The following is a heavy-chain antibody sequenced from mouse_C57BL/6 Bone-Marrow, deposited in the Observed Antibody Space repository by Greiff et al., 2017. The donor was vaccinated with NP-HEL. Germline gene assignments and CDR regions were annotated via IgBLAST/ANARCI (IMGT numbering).Heavy chain of an antibody. CDR2: IDPENGDT. V-gene: IGHV14-4*01. D-gene: IGHD2-4*01. J-gene: IGHJ4*01. Sequence: EVQLQQSGAELVRPGASVKLSCTASGFNIKDDYMHWVKQRPEQGLEWIGWIDPENGDTEYASKFQGKATIPADTASNTAYLPLSSLTSEDTAVYDCRTLDYDYPDYAMDYGGQGTSVTVAT. CDR3: RTLDYDYPDYAMDY. CDR1: GFNIKDDY.